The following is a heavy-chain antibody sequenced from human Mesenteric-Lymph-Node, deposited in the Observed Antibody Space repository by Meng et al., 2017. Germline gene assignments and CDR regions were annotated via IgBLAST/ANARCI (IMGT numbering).Heavy chain of an antibody. CDR3: ARDTSGGYNWFDP. CDR1: GGSFSGYY. V-gene: IGHV4-34*01. D-gene: IGHD6-19*01. J-gene: IGHJ5*02. Sequence: ESLKISCAVYGGSFSGYYWSWIRQPPGKGLEWIGEINHSGSTNYNPSLKSRVTISVDTSKNQFSLKLSSVTAADTAVYYCARDTSGGYNWFDPWGQGTLVTVSS. CDR2: INHSGST.